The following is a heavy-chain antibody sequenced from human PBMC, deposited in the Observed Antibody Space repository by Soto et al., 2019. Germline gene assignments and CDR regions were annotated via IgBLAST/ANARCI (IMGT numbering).Heavy chain of an antibody. J-gene: IGHJ6*02. CDR1: GFTFSSYG. Sequence: PGGSLRLSCAASGFTFSSYGMHWVRQAPGKGLEWVAVIWYDGSIKYYADSVKGRFTISRDNSKNTLYLQMNSLRAEDTAVYYCARGIMITFGGVIVPTRDYGMDVWGQGTTVTVSS. D-gene: IGHD3-16*02. CDR2: IWYDGSIK. CDR3: ARGIMITFGGVIVPTRDYGMDV. V-gene: IGHV3-33*01.